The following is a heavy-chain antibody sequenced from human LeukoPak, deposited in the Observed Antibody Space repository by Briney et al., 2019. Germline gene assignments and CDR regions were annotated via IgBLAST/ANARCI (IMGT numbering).Heavy chain of an antibody. V-gene: IGHV3-7*01. CDR3: ARDKIVGATHFDY. J-gene: IGHJ4*02. D-gene: IGHD1-26*01. CDR2: IKQDGGEI. CDR1: GFTFSDYY. Sequence: PGGSLRLSCAASGFTFSDYYMSWIRQAPGKGLEWVANIKQDGGEIYYVGSVKGRFTISRDNAKNSLYLQMNSLTAEDTVVYYCARDKIVGATHFDYWGQGTLVTVSS.